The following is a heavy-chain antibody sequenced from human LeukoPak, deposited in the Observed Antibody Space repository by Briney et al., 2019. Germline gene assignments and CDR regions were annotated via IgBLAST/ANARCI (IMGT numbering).Heavy chain of an antibody. D-gene: IGHD3-10*01. CDR3: AKASGSGSYSNTVYYYGMDV. CDR2: IHSGGSA. Sequence: SETLSLTCTVSGGSISGRYWSWIRQPPGKGLEWIGYIHSGGSANYNPSLKSRVTISVDTSKNQFSLKLSSVTAADMAVYYCAKASGSGSYSNTVYYYGMDVWGQGTTVTVSS. V-gene: IGHV4-59*12. CDR1: GGSISGRY. J-gene: IGHJ6*02.